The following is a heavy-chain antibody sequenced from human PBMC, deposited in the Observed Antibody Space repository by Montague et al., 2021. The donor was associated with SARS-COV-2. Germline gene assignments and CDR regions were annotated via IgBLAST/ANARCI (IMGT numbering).Heavy chain of an antibody. CDR2: IYYSGST. CDR3: ARQEDYYDSSGYGSMDWLDP. CDR1: GGSISSSSYY. Sequence: SETLSLTCTVSGGSISSSSYYWGWIRQPPGKGLEWIGSIYYSGSTYYNPSLKSRVTISVDTSKNQFSLKLSSATAADTAVYYCARQEDYYDSSGYGSMDWLDPWGQGTLVTVSS. D-gene: IGHD3-22*01. J-gene: IGHJ5*02. V-gene: IGHV4-39*01.